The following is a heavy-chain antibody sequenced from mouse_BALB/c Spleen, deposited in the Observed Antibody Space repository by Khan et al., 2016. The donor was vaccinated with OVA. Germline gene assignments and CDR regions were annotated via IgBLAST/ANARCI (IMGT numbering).Heavy chain of an antibody. Sequence: QVQLKESRPGLVAPSQSLSITCTVSGFSLTGYGVNWVRQPPGKGLEWLGMIWGDGSTDYNSALKSRLSITKDNSKSQVFLKMNSLQTDDTARYYCARAYYANYRESMDYWGQGNSVTVAS. V-gene: IGHV2-6-7*01. J-gene: IGHJ4*01. D-gene: IGHD2-10*01. CDR1: GFSLTGYG. CDR3: ARAYYANYRESMDY. CDR2: IWGDGST.